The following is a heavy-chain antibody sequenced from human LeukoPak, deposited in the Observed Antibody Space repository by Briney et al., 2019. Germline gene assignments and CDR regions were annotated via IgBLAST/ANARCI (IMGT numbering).Heavy chain of an antibody. CDR3: AKDGTGCGGDCYSDY. D-gene: IGHD2-21*02. J-gene: IGHJ4*02. CDR2: ISSNSANT. CDR1: GFTFDTYG. Sequence: PGGSLRLSCAASGFTFDTYGMSWVRQAPGKGLEWVSSISSNSANTYYADSVKSRSTISRDNSKNTLYLQMNSLRAEDTAVYYCAKDGTGCGGDCYSDYWGQGTLVTVSS. V-gene: IGHV3-23*01.